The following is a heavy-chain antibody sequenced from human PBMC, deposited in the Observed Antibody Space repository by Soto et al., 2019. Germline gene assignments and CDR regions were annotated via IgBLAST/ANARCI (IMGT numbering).Heavy chain of an antibody. D-gene: IGHD3-22*01. CDR1: GYTFTGYY. J-gene: IGHJ4*02. CDR2: INPNSGGT. CDR3: ARDFGDSSGHFDY. V-gene: IGHV1-2*04. Sequence: ASVKVSCKASGYTFTGYYMHWVRQAPGQGLEWMGWINPNSGGTNYAQKFQGWVTMTRDTSISTAYMELSRLRSDDTAVYYCARDFGDSSGHFDYWGQGTPVTVSS.